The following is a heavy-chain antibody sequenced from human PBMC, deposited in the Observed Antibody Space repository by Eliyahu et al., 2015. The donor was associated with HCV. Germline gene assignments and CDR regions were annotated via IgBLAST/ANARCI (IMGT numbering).Heavy chain of an antibody. CDR2: ISTNNTYI. V-gene: IGHV3-21*01. CDR1: GFPFRSYI. Sequence: QLVESGGGLVRPGESLRLSCAASGFPFRSYIMNWVRQAPGKGLEWLSSISTNNTYIFYADSVKGRFTISRDNAANSLFLHMKSLRAEDTALYYCARARVPYCRSITCLNWIGTWGQGTLVTVSS. J-gene: IGHJ5*02. D-gene: IGHD2-2*01. CDR3: ARARVPYCRSITCLNWIGT.